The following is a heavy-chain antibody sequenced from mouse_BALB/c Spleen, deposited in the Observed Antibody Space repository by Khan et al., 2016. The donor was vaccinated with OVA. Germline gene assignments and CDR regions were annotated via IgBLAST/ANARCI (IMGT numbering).Heavy chain of an antibody. CDR3: ARVYGGYFAY. CDR1: GYSITSDYA. V-gene: IGHV3-2*02. Sequence: EVQLQESGPGLVKPSQSLSLTCTVTGYSITSDYAWNWIRQFPGNKLEWMGYISYSGNTKYNPSLKSRIYITRATSKNQFFLQLNSVTIEDTATYYCARVYGGYFAYWGQGTTLTVSS. D-gene: IGHD1-1*01. CDR2: ISYSGNT. J-gene: IGHJ2*01.